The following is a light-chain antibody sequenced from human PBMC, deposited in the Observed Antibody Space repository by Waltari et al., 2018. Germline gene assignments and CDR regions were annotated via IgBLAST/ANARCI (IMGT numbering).Light chain of an antibody. J-gene: IGKJ1*01. CDR3: MQGTHWPWT. CDR1: QSLVHSDGYTY. Sequence: QSLVHSDGYTYLNWFHQRPGQSPRRLFYKVSKRDSGVPDRFSGSGPGTDFTLEISRVEAEDVGLYYCMQGTHWPWTFGQGTKVDIK. CDR2: KVS. V-gene: IGKV2-30*02.